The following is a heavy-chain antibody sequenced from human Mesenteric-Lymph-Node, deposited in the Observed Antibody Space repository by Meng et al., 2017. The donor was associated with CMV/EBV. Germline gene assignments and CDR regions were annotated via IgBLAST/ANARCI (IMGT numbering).Heavy chain of an antibody. Sequence: GGSLKLCCTASGFTFGDYAMSWVRQAPGKGLEWVGFIRSKAYGGTTEYAASVKGRFTISRDDSVSIAYLQMNSLKTEDTAVYYCTREYPQQLVYYYGMDVWGQGTTVTVSS. D-gene: IGHD6-13*01. CDR1: GFTFGDYA. V-gene: IGHV3-49*04. CDR3: TREYPQQLVYYYGMDV. CDR2: IRSKAYGGTT. J-gene: IGHJ6*02.